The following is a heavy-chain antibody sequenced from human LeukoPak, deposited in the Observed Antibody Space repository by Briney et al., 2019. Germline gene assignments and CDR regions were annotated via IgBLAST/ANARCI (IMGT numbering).Heavy chain of an antibody. D-gene: IGHD6-19*01. CDR1: GYTFTSYA. CDR3: ARDLGGWYGFFDY. J-gene: IGHJ4*02. Sequence: ASVKVSCKASGYTFTSYAMHWVRQAPGQRLEGVGWINAGNGNTKYSQEFQGRVTITRDTSASTAYMELSSLSSEDMAVYYCARDLGGWYGFFDYWGQGTLVTVSS. V-gene: IGHV1-3*03. CDR2: INAGNGNT.